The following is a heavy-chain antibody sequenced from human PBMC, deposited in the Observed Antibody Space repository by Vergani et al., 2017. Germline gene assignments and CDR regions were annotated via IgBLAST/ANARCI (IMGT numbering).Heavy chain of an antibody. CDR3: ASDTHSGQRADR. D-gene: IGHD6-19*01. Sequence: QLHLQESGPGLVKPSETLSLTCTVSGGSITSSGYYWGWIRQPPGKGLEWIGNIYHSGGAYYNPSLKGRVTISVDTSKNQFSLTLTSVTAADTAVYYCASDTHSGQRADRWGQGILVTVTS. J-gene: IGHJ5*02. V-gene: IGHV4-39*07. CDR2: IYHSGGA. CDR1: GGSITSSGYY.